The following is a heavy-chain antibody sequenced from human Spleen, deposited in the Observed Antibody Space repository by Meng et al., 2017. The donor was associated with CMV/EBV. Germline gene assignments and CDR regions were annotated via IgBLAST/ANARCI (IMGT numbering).Heavy chain of an antibody. CDR3: ARGVGTLIIDY. V-gene: IGHV1-3*04. J-gene: IGHJ4*02. D-gene: IGHD4-23*01. CDR2: INTGNGNP. CDR1: GYPFSSYA. Sequence: SCKASGYPFSSYAIHWVRQAPGQRLEWMGWINTGNGNPKYSQKLHGRVTITRDTSASTAYMELSSLRSEDTAVYYCARGVGTLIIDYWGQGTLVTVSS.